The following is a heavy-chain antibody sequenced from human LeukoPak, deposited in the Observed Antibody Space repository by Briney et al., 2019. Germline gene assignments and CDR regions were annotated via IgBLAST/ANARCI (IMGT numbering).Heavy chain of an antibody. CDR1: GFTFSTFA. V-gene: IGHV3-23*01. D-gene: IGHD3-10*01. CDR3: ARDLMFRGETGAFDI. CDR2: IFPSGGEI. Sequence: PGGSLRLSCAASGFTFSTFAMIWVRQPPGKGLEWVSSIFPSGGEIHYADSVKGRFTIPRDNSKNTLYLHMNSLRTADTAIYYCARDLMFRGETGAFDIWGQGTMVTVSS. J-gene: IGHJ3*02.